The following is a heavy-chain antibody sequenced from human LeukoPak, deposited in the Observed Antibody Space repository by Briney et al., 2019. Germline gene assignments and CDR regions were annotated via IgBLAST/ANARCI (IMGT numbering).Heavy chain of an antibody. D-gene: IGHD3-22*01. CDR3: TESTYYYDQGAYYYMDV. J-gene: IGHJ6*03. V-gene: IGHV3-73*01. Sequence: PGGSLRLSCAASGFTFSGSAMHWVRQASGKGLEWVGRIRSIANSYATAYAASVKGRFTISRDDSKNTAYLQMNSLKTEDTAVYYCTESTYYYDQGAYYYMDVWGKGTTITVSS. CDR2: IRSIANSYAT. CDR1: GFTFSGSA.